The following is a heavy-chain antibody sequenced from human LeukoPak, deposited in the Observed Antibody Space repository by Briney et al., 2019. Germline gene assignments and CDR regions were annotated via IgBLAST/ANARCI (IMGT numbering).Heavy chain of an antibody. D-gene: IGHD2-2*01. Sequence: GGSLRLSCAASGFSFNNYCMHWVRQAPGKGMEWVAFIRCDGGKTHYVDSVKGRFTVSMGNSNKTLYLQMNGLRAEDTAVYYCARDAPDCRITRCLAEDHHRYMDVWGKRTTVTVTS. CDR2: IRCDGGKT. CDR3: ARDAPDCRITRCLAEDHHRYMDV. CDR1: GFSFNNYC. V-gene: IGHV3-30*02. J-gene: IGHJ6*03.